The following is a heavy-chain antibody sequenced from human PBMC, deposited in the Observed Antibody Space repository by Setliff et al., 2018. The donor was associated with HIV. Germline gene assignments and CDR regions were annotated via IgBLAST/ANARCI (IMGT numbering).Heavy chain of an antibody. CDR1: GAPISSYY. CDR3: ARKSYYYDSGGYHNYMDV. CDR2: IYNSGST. D-gene: IGHD3-22*01. J-gene: IGHJ6*03. V-gene: IGHV4-59*08. Sequence: NPSETLSLTCKVSGAPISSYYWNWIRQPPGKGLEWIGYIYNSGSTNYNPSLKSRVTISVDTSMDQFSLKLSSVTAADTAVYYCARKSYYYDSGGYHNYMDVWGKGTTVTVSS.